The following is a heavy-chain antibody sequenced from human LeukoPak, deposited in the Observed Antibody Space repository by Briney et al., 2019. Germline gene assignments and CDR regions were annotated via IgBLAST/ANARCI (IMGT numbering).Heavy chain of an antibody. CDR3: VRGRNVKWVPGVGGNPRASRYYYYMDV. J-gene: IGHJ6*03. CDR2: INHSGGT. CDR1: GGSVTGFS. Sequence: SETLSLTCAVYGGSVTGFSWSWIRQSPVKGLESIGEINHSGGTNYAPSLQSRVTLSLDTSKNQFPLTLTSVTAADTAVYYCVRGRNVKWVPGVGGNPRASRYYYYMDVWGKGTTVTVSS. V-gene: IGHV4-34*01. D-gene: IGHD4-23*01.